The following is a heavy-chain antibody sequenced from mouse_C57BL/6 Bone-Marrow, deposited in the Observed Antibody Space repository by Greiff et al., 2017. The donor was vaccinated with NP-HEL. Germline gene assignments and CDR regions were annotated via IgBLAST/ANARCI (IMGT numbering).Heavy chain of an antibody. J-gene: IGHJ1*03. D-gene: IGHD2-1*01. CDR1: GYTFTSYW. V-gene: IGHV1-64*01. CDR2: IHPNSGST. Sequence: QIQLQQPGAELVKPGASVKLSCKASGYTFTSYWMHWVKQRPGQGLEWIGMIHPNSGSTNYNEKFKSKATLTVDKSSSTAYMQLSSLTSEDSAVYYCARNYGNYRWYFDVWGTGTTVTVSS. CDR3: ARNYGNYRWYFDV.